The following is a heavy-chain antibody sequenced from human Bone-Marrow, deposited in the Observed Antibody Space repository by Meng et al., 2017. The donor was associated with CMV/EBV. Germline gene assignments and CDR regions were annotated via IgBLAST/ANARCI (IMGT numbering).Heavy chain of an antibody. J-gene: IGHJ4*02. CDR1: GFTFSDHY. V-gene: IGHV3-30*02. D-gene: IGHD1-26*01. CDR3: AKAGGSLGEVDY. Sequence: GESLKISCAASGFTFSDHYMDWVRQAPGKGLEWVAFIRYDGSNKYYADSVKGRFTISRDNSKNTLYLQMNSLRAEDTAVYYCAKAGGSLGEVDYWGQGTLVTVSS. CDR2: IRYDGSNK.